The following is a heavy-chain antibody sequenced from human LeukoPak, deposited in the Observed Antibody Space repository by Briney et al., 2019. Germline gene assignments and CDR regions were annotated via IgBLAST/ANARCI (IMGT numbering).Heavy chain of an antibody. CDR3: ARDEVGAYDAFDI. V-gene: IGHV3-21*01. CDR2: ISSSSSYI. CDR1: GFTFSSYS. D-gene: IGHD1-26*01. Sequence: GGSLRLSCAASGFTFSSYSMNWVRQAPGKGLEWVSSISSSSSYIYYADSVKGRFTISRDNAKNSLYLQMNSLRAEDTAVYYCARDEVGAYDAFDIWGQGTMVTFSS. J-gene: IGHJ3*02.